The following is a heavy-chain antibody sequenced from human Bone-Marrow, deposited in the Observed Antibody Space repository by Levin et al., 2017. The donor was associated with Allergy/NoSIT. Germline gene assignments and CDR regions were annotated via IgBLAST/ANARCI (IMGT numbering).Heavy chain of an antibody. Sequence: GESLKISCATSGFMFSSYTLNWVRQAPGKGLEWVSSISSSRTYIDYADSVKGRFTVSRDNAENSVDLHMKSLRVEDTAVYYCARSFEYGRPIDFWGQGTLVTVSS. J-gene: IGHJ4*02. D-gene: IGHD6-6*01. CDR3: ARSFEYGRPIDF. V-gene: IGHV3-21*01. CDR2: ISSSRTYI. CDR1: GFMFSSYT.